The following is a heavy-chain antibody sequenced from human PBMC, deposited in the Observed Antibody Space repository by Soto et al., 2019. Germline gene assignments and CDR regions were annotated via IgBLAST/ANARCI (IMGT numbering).Heavy chain of an antibody. D-gene: IGHD2-21*01. CDR3: ARAPLTYCGGDCYSGLYY. CDR2: IFSNDQK. V-gene: IGHV2-26*02. CDR1: GFPRSNARMG. Sequence: QVTLRDCGPALVKPTETLTLTCTVPGFPRSNARMGVSWIRPPPGKALQWLAHIFSNDQKSYSTCLNSRLTISKDTSKSQVVLTRTNMDPVDTATYYCARAPLTYCGGDCYSGLYYWGQGTLVTVS. J-gene: IGHJ4*02.